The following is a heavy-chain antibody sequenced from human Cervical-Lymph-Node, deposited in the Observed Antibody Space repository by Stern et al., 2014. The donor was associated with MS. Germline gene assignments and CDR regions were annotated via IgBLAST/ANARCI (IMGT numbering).Heavy chain of an antibody. D-gene: IGHD6-19*01. CDR3: ARSPVDDK. CDR1: GYTLTGYY. V-gene: IGHV1-2*02. CDR2: INPNTGVT. Sequence: QVQLVQSGTEVKKPGASVKVSCKASGYTLTGYYMHWVRQAPGQGLEWMGWINPNTGVTAYAQNFQGRVTMTRNTSINTAYMELSRLKSDDTAVYYCARSPVDDKWGQGTLVTVSS. J-gene: IGHJ4*02.